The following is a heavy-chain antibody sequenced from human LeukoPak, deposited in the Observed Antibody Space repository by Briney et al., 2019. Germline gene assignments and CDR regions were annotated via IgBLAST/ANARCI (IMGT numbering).Heavy chain of an antibody. V-gene: IGHV3-30*02. Sequence: GGSLRLSCAASGFTFSSYAMHWVRQAPGKGLEWVAFIRYDGSNKYYADSVKGRFTTARDNSKNTLYLQMNSLRAEDTAVYYCAKGLGYYDSSAYPYYFDYWGQGTLVTVSS. J-gene: IGHJ4*02. CDR1: GFTFSSYA. CDR3: AKGLGYYDSSAYPYYFDY. CDR2: IRYDGSNK. D-gene: IGHD3-22*01.